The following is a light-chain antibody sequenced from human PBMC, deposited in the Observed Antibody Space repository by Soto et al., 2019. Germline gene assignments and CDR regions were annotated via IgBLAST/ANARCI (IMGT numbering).Light chain of an antibody. CDR1: DSDVGSHNL. V-gene: IGLV2-23*02. CDR2: EVT. J-gene: IGLJ1*01. Sequence: QSVLTQPASVTAFPGQSITISCTGTDSDVGSHNLVSWYQLHPGKAPKLMIYEVTKRPSGVTNRFSGSKSGNTASLTIAGLQAEDEADYYCCSYAVSNTYLFGNGTKVTVL. CDR3: CSYAVSNTYL.